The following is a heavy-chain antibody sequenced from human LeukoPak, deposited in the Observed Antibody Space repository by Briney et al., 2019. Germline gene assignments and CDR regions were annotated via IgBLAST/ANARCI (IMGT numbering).Heavy chain of an antibody. CDR3: ARHDILTGLPRYYYGMDV. CDR1: GYSFTSYW. CDR2: IDPSDSYT. Sequence: GESLQISCQGSGYSFTSYWISWVRQMPGKGLEWMGRIDPSDSYTNYSPSFQGHVTISADKSISTAYLQWSSLKASDTAMYYCARHDILTGLPRYYYGMDVWGKGTTVTVSS. V-gene: IGHV5-10-1*01. J-gene: IGHJ6*04. D-gene: IGHD3-9*01.